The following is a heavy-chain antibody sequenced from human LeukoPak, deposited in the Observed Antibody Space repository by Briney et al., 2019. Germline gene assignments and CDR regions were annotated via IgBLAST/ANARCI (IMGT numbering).Heavy chain of an antibody. V-gene: IGHV1-8*01. CDR2: MNPNSGNT. J-gene: IGHJ4*02. CDR1: GYTFTSYD. D-gene: IGHD3-10*01. Sequence: GASVKVSCKASGYTFTSYDINWVRQATGQGHEWMGWMNPNSGNTGYAQKFQGRVTMTRNTSISTAYMELSSLRSEDTAVYYCARGLVARKSVLLHYYWGQGTLVTVSS. CDR3: ARGLVARKSVLLHYY.